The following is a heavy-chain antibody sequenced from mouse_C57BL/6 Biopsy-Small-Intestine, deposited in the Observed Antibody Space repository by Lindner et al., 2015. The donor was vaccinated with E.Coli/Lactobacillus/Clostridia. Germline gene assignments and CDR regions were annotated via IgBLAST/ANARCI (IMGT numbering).Heavy chain of an antibody. CDR3: TRFEAMDY. V-gene: IGHV1-14*01. CDR2: IHPYNGAT. Sequence: VQLQESGPELVKPGASVKMSCKTSGFTFTSYLIHWVKQRPGQGLEWIGYIHPYNGATKYNEKFNGKATLTSDKSSTTAHMELRSLTSEDSAVYYCTRFEAMDYWGQGTSVTVSS. J-gene: IGHJ4*01. CDR1: GFTFTSYL.